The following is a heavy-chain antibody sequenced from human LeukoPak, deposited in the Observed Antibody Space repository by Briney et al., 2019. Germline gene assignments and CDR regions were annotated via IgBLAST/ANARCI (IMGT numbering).Heavy chain of an antibody. J-gene: IGHJ4*02. CDR3: ARDFRYSSSWPFDY. D-gene: IGHD6-13*01. CDR2: ISAYNGNT. CDR1: GYTFTSYC. V-gene: IGHV1-18*01. Sequence: ASVKVSCKASGYTFTSYCISWVRQAPGQGLEWMGWISAYNGNTNYAQKLQGRVTMTTDTSTSTAYMELRSLRSDDTAVYYCARDFRYSSSWPFDYWGQGTLVTVSS.